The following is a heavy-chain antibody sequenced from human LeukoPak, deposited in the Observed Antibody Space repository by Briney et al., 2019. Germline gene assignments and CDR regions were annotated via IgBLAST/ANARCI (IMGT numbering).Heavy chain of an antibody. CDR3: ARGTTVSLNFDY. J-gene: IGHJ4*02. Sequence: GESLKISCKGSGFSFSTYWIGWVRQMPGKGLEWMGLIYPGDSDTRYSPSFQGQVTISVDKSINTAYLQWNSLKASDTAMYYCARGTTVSLNFDYWGQGTLVTVSS. CDR1: GFSFSTYW. V-gene: IGHV5-51*01. CDR2: IYPGDSDT. D-gene: IGHD4-11*01.